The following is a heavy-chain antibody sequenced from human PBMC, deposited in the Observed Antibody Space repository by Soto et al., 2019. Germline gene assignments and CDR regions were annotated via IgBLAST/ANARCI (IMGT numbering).Heavy chain of an antibody. J-gene: IGHJ6*02. CDR3: ARDFVVPAASPRAFYYYGMDV. Sequence: PGGSLRLSCAASGFTVSSNYMSWVRQAPGKGLEWVSVIYSGGSTYYADSVKGRFTISRHNSKNTLYLQMNSLRAEDTAVYYCARDFVVPAASPRAFYYYGMDVWGQGTTVTVSS. V-gene: IGHV3-53*04. CDR2: IYSGGST. D-gene: IGHD2-2*01. CDR1: GFTVSSNY.